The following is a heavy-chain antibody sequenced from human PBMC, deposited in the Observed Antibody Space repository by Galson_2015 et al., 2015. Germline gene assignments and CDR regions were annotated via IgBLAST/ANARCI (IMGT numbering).Heavy chain of an antibody. J-gene: IGHJ5*02. CDR1: GFTFSSYG. D-gene: IGHD1-26*01. Sequence: SLRLCCAASGFTFSSYGMHWVRQAPGKGLEWVAVIWYDGSNKYYADSVKGRFTISRDNSKNTLYLQMNSLRAEDTAVYYCARDAPATDQVGWFDPWGQGTLVTVSS. V-gene: IGHV3-33*01. CDR2: IWYDGSNK. CDR3: ARDAPATDQVGWFDP.